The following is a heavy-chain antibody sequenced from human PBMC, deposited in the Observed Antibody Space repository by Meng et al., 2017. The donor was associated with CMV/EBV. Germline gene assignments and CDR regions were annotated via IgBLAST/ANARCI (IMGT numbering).Heavy chain of an antibody. D-gene: IGHD6-6*01. CDR3: ATWPYSSSYYYYGMDV. CDR2: IRYDGSNK. Sequence: GGSLRLSCAASGFTFSSYGMHWARQAPGKGLEWVAFIRYDGSNKYYADSVKGRFTISRDNSKNTLYLQMNSLRAEDTAVYYCATWPYSSSYYYYGMDVWGQGTTVTVSS. J-gene: IGHJ6*02. V-gene: IGHV3-30*02. CDR1: GFTFSSYG.